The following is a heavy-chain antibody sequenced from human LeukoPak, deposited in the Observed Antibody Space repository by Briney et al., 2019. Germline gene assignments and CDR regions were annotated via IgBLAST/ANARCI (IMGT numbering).Heavy chain of an antibody. D-gene: IGHD2-15*01. CDR1: GFPVNKYE. J-gene: IGHJ4*02. CDR2: VDAGATST. Sequence: PGGSLRLSCAASGFPVNKYEIHWVRQAPGKGLEWISYVDAGATSTNYADSVWGRFTLSRDNAQNSVHLQMSSLRDEDTAVYYCVRGRLLRSMKYFDSWGQGVQVTVS. CDR3: VRGRLLRSMKYFDS. V-gene: IGHV3-48*03.